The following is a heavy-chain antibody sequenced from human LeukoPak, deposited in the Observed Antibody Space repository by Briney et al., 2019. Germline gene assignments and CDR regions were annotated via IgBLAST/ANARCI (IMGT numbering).Heavy chain of an antibody. CDR1: GFTFSSYA. Sequence: PGGSLRLSCAASGFTFSSYAMSWVRQAPGKGLEWVSAISGSGGSTYYADSVKGRFTISRDNSKNTLYLQMNSLRAEDTAVYYCAKDHCSGGSCWSFGYWGQGTLVTVSS. V-gene: IGHV3-23*01. D-gene: IGHD2-15*01. J-gene: IGHJ4*02. CDR2: ISGSGGST. CDR3: AKDHCSGGSCWSFGY.